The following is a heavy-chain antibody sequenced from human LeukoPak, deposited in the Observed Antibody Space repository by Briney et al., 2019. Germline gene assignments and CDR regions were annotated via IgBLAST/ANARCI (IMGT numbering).Heavy chain of an antibody. D-gene: IGHD6-19*01. J-gene: IGHJ4*02. Sequence: ASVKVSCQASGYTFTGYYMHWVRQAPGQGLEWMGWINPNSGGTNYAQKFQGRVTMTRDTSISTAYMELSRLRSDDTAVYYCAREGIAVAGTPIDWGQGTLVTVSS. CDR1: GYTFTGYY. V-gene: IGHV1-2*02. CDR3: AREGIAVAGTPID. CDR2: INPNSGGT.